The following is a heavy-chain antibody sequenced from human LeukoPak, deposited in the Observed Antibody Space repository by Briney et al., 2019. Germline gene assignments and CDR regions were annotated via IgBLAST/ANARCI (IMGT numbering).Heavy chain of an antibody. CDR3: ARDGNDYYDSSGYYSLDY. CDR2: ISAYNGNT. Sequence: ASVKVSCKASGYTFTSYGISWVRQAPGQGLEWMGWISAYNGNTNYAQKLQGRVTMTTDTSTSTVYMELRSLRSDDTAVYYCARDGNDYYDSSGYYSLDYWGQGTLVTVSS. J-gene: IGHJ4*02. D-gene: IGHD3-22*01. CDR1: GYTFTSYG. V-gene: IGHV1-18*01.